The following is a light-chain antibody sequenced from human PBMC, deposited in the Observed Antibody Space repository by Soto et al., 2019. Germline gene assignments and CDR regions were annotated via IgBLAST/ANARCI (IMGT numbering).Light chain of an antibody. CDR3: QQADTFPLT. CDR2: GAT. Sequence: DIQMTQSPSSVSASVGDSVTITCRASQDIAKWLAWYQQKPGRVPKLLIHGATALQGGVPSRFRGSGSGTHFTLIIDNLQPEEFATYYCQQADTFPLTFGGGTRVEIK. V-gene: IGKV1-12*01. CDR1: QDIAKW. J-gene: IGKJ4*01.